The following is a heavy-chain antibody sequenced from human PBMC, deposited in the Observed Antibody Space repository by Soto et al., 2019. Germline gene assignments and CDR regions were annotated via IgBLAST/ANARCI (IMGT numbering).Heavy chain of an antibody. J-gene: IGHJ5*02. CDR1: GGSISSGDYY. Sequence: PSETLSLTCTVSGGSISSGDYYWSWIRQPPGKGLEWIGYIYYSGSTYYNPSLKSRVTISVDTSKNQFSLKLSSVTAADTAVYYCAREFVAATLGGWFDPWGQGTLVTVS. V-gene: IGHV4-30-4*01. CDR2: IYYSGST. D-gene: IGHD2-15*01. CDR3: AREFVAATLGGWFDP.